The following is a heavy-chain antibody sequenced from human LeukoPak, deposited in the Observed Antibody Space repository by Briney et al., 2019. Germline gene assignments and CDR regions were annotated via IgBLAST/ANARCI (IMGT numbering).Heavy chain of an antibody. CDR3: AHRNSDYRAFDI. J-gene: IGHJ3*02. D-gene: IGHD4-11*01. Sequence: SGPTLVKPTQTLTLTCTFSGFSLSTSGMYVGWIRQPPGEALEWLALIYWNDDKRYSPSLKSRLTITKDTSKNQVVLTMTNMDPVDTATYYCAHRNSDYRAFDIWGQGTMVTVSS. CDR2: IYWNDDK. CDR1: GFSLSTSGMY. V-gene: IGHV2-5*01.